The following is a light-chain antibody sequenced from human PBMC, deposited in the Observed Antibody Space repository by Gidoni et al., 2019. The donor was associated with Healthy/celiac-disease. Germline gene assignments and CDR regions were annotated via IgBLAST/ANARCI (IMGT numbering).Light chain of an antibody. CDR2: ASS. CDR3: QQSYSTPLFT. J-gene: IGKJ3*01. Sequence: DIQMNKSQYSLSASVGDRVTITCRASQRISSYLNWYQQKPGKAPKLLIYASSSLQSGVPSRFSGSGSGTDFTLTISSLQPEDFATYFGQQSYSTPLFTFGPGTKVDIK. V-gene: IGKV1-39*01. CDR1: QRISSY.